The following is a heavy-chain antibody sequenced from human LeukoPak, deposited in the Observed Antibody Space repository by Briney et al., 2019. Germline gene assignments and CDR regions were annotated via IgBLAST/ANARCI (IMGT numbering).Heavy chain of an antibody. J-gene: IGHJ4*02. Sequence: PGGSLRLSCAVSGFTFSSYEINWVRHAPGKGLEWVSYISSSGSTRYYADSVKGRFTISRDNAKNSLYLQINSLRAEDTAVYYCARASITMARGELVFYFDYWGQGTLVTVSS. D-gene: IGHD3-10*01. CDR1: GFTFSSYE. V-gene: IGHV3-48*03. CDR2: ISSSGSTR. CDR3: ARASITMARGELVFYFDY.